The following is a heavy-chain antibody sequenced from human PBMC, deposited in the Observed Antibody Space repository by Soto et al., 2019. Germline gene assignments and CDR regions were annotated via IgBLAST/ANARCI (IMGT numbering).Heavy chain of an antibody. J-gene: IGHJ6*02. D-gene: IGHD6-19*01. CDR2: ISGSGGST. V-gene: IGHV3-23*01. Sequence: EVQLLESGGALVQPGGSLRLSCAASGFTFSSYAMSWVRQAPGKGLEWVSAISGSGGSTYYADSVKGRFTISRDNSKNTLYLQMNSLRAEDTAVYYCAKGASSGSYYYYGMDVWGQGTTVTVSS. CDR3: AKGASSGSYYYYGMDV. CDR1: GFTFSSYA.